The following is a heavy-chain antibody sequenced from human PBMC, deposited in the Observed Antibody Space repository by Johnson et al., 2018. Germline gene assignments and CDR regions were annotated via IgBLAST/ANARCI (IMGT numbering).Heavy chain of an antibody. CDR1: GFTFSSYS. CDR3: ARDLPDGYNRNDAFDI. CDR2: ISYDGSNK. D-gene: IGHD5-24*01. V-gene: IGHV3-30*03. Sequence: QVQLVQSGGGLVKPGGSLRLSCAASGFTFSSYSMNWVRQAPGKGLEWVAVISYDGSNKYYADSVKGRFTISRDNSKNTLYLQMNSLRAEDTAVYYCARDLPDGYNRNDAFDIWGQGTMVTVSS. J-gene: IGHJ3*02.